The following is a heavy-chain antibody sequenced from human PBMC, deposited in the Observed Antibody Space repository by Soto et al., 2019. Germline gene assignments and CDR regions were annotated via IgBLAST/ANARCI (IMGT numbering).Heavy chain of an antibody. D-gene: IGHD2-21*02. V-gene: IGHV3-21*01. Sequence: ESGGGLVKPGGSLRLACAASGFTFNTCSMNWVRQAPGKGLEWVSCISSSSTYIYYADSVKGRFTISRDNTKKLLYLQMDSGRAEDTAVYYCARDFGDSKGSYYDYGMDVWGQGTTVTVSS. J-gene: IGHJ6*02. CDR2: ISSSSTYI. CDR1: GFTFNTCS. CDR3: ARDFGDSKGSYYDYGMDV.